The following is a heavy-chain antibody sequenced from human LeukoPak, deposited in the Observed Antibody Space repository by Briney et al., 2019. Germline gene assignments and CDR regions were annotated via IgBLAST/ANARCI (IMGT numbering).Heavy chain of an antibody. CDR2: IYYSGST. CDR3: ARGVDY. J-gene: IGHJ4*02. Sequence: SETLSLTCTVSGGSISSYYWSWIRQPPGKGLEWIGYIYYSGSTNYSPSLKSRVTISVDTSKNQFSLKLSSVTAADTAVYYCARGVDYWGQGTLVTVSS. CDR1: GGSISSYY. V-gene: IGHV4-59*01.